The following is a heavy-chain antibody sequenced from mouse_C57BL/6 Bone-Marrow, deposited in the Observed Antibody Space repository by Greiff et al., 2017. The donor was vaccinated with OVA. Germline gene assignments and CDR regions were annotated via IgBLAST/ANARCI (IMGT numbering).Heavy chain of an antibody. CDR2: IDPETGGT. Sequence: VQGVESGAELVRPGASVTLSCKASGYTFTDYEMHWVKQTPVHGLEWIGAIDPETGGTAYNQKFKGKAILTADKSSSTAYMELRSLPSEDSAVYYCTRGYSNYYAMDYWGQGTSVTVSS. D-gene: IGHD2-5*01. CDR1: GYTFTDYE. CDR3: TRGYSNYYAMDY. V-gene: IGHV1-15*01. J-gene: IGHJ4*01.